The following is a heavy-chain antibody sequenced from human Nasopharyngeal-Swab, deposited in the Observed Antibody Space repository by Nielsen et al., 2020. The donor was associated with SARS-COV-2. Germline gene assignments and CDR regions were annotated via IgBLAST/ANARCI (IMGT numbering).Heavy chain of an antibody. Sequence: SETLSLTCTVYGGSFSGYYWSWIRQPPGKGLEWIGEINHSGSTNYNPSLKSRVTISVDTSKNQFSLKLSSVTAAGTAVYYCARRMSPAGTELRVWWYFDLWGRGTLVTVS. CDR2: INHSGST. CDR1: GGSFSGYY. J-gene: IGHJ2*01. V-gene: IGHV4-34*01. D-gene: IGHD6-13*01. CDR3: ARRMSPAGTELRVWWYFDL.